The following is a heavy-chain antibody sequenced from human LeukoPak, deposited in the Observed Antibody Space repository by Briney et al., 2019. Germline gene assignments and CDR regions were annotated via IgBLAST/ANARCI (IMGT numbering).Heavy chain of an antibody. CDR1: GFIFKKYW. CDR2: IKQDGSEK. CDR3: ARVLTTIFGVVIPLYYFDY. J-gene: IGHJ4*02. Sequence: GGSLRLSCAASGFIFKKYWMNWVRQVPGKGLEWVANIKQDGSEKYYVDSVKGRFTISRDNAKNSLYLQMNSLRAEDTAVYYCARVLTTIFGVVIPLYYFDYWGQGTLVTVSS. D-gene: IGHD3-3*01. V-gene: IGHV3-7*01.